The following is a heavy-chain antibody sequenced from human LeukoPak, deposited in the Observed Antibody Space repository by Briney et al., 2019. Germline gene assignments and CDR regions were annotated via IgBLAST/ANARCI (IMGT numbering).Heavy chain of an antibody. CDR1: GGSISSGSYY. V-gene: IGHV4-61*01. CDR3: ASGRQQLAHYGMDV. CDR2: IYYSGST. J-gene: IGHJ6*02. Sequence: SKTLSLTCTVSGGSISSGSYYWSWIRQPPGKGLEWIGYIYYSGSTNYNPSLKSRVTISVDTSKNQFSLKLSSVTAADTAVYYCASGRQQLAHYGMDVWGQGTTVTVSS. D-gene: IGHD6-13*01.